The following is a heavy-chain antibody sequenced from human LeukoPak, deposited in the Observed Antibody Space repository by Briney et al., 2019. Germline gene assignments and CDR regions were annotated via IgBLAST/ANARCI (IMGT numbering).Heavy chain of an antibody. D-gene: IGHD3-3*01. CDR1: GFTFSSYA. J-gene: IGHJ4*02. V-gene: IGHV3-23*01. Sequence: GGSLRLSCAASGFTFSSYAMSWVRQAPGKGLEWVSAISGSGGSKYYADSVKGRFTISRDNSKNTLYLQMNSLRAEDTAVYYCAKDYDFWSGYSIAHYWGQGTPVTVSS. CDR2: ISGSGGSK. CDR3: AKDYDFWSGYSIAHY.